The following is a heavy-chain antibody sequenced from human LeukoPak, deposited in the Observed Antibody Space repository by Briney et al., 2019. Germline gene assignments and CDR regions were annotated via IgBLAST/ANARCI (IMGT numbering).Heavy chain of an antibody. CDR3: ARISGYYDSSGRNWFDP. J-gene: IGHJ5*02. CDR1: GGSISSYY. D-gene: IGHD3-22*01. V-gene: IGHV4-4*07. Sequence: SETLSLTCTVSGGSISSYYWSWIRQPAGKGLEWIGRIYTSGSTNYNPSLKSRVTMSVDTSKNQFSLKLSSVTAADTAVYYCARISGYYDSSGRNWFDPWGQGTLVTVSS. CDR2: IYTSGST.